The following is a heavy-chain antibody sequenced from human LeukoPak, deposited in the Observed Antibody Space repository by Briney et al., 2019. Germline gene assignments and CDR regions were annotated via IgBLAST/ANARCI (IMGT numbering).Heavy chain of an antibody. V-gene: IGHV1-69*06. D-gene: IGHD3-10*01. CDR3: ASYYGSGSYYKRDGMDV. CDR2: IIPIFGTA. CDR1: GGTFSSYA. J-gene: IGHJ6*04. Sequence: WASVKVSCKASGGTFSSYAISWVRQAPGQGLEWMGGIIPIFGTANYAQKFQGRVMITADKSTSTAYMELSSLRSEDTAVYYCASYYGSGSYYKRDGMDVWGKGTTVTVSS.